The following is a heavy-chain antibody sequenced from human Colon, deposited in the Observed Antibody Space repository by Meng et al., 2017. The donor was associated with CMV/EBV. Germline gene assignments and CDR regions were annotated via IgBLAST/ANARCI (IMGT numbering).Heavy chain of an antibody. J-gene: IGHJ4*02. V-gene: IGHV2-5*02. D-gene: IGHD5-12*01. CDR1: GFSFITDKAG. CDR3: VRRSYSGQDDY. CDR2: IYWDDDT. Sequence: QITPKESVPTLVKPTQTLTLTCTFSGFSFITDKAGVGWIRHPPGKALEWLGFIYWDDDTRYSPSLKTRLTITRDTSKNQVILTMTNMDPADTATYYCVRRSYSGQDDYWGQGALVTVSS.